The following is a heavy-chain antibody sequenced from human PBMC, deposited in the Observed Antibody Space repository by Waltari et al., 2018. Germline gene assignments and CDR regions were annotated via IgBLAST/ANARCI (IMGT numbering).Heavy chain of an antibody. CDR1: GGSISGFY. J-gene: IGHJ5*02. CDR2: IYYTGST. V-gene: IGHV4-59*01. Sequence: QVQLQESGPSLLKPSETLSLICTVSGGSISGFYWSWVRQPPGKGLAWIGYIYYTGSTHCTPHLRRRVTKTADTSKNNLPLKMRCGRAADTAYYSCAGGGVGDWEWFDTWGQGTLVAVSS. CDR3: AGGGVGDWEWFDT. D-gene: IGHD2-21*02.